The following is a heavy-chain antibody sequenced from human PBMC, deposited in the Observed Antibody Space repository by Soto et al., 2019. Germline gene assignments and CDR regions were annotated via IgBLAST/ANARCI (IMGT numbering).Heavy chain of an antibody. J-gene: IGHJ6*02. V-gene: IGHV3-23*01. Sequence: PGGSLRLSCAASGFTFSSYAMSWVRQAPGKGLEWVSAISGSGGSTYYADSVKGRFTISRDNSKNTLYLQMNSLRAEDTAVYYCAKSHGSGSYYNYYGMDVWGQGTTVTVSS. D-gene: IGHD3-10*01. CDR2: ISGSGGST. CDR1: GFTFSSYA. CDR3: AKSHGSGSYYNYYGMDV.